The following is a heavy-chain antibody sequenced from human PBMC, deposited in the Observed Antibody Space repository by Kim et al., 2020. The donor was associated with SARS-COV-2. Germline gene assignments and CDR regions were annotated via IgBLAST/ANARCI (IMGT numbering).Heavy chain of an antibody. CDR3: ARDLRTSDNKRPNGPFD. CDR1: GFRFDNYG. Sequence: GGSLRLSCRASGFRFDNYGMHWVRQAPGRGLEGVALIWYNGGSQDYVDSGKGRLTISRDNSGNTRYLQMNSLRAEDTAIYYCARDLRTSDNKRPNGPFD. V-gene: IGHV3-33*01. D-gene: IGHD1-7*01. CDR2: IWYNGGSQ. J-gene: IGHJ3*01.